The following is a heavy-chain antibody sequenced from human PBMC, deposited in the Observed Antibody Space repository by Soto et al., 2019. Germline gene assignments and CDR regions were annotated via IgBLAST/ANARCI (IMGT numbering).Heavy chain of an antibody. CDR1: GGSISSGGYS. J-gene: IGHJ4*02. D-gene: IGHD6-13*01. CDR2: IYHSGST. Sequence: PSETLALTCAVSGGSISSGGYSWSWIRQPPGKGLEWIGYIYHSGSTYYNPSLKSRVTISVDRSKNQFSLKLSSVTAADTAVYYCARAAAAAQFDYWGQGTLVTVSS. CDR3: ARAAAAAQFDY. V-gene: IGHV4-30-2*01.